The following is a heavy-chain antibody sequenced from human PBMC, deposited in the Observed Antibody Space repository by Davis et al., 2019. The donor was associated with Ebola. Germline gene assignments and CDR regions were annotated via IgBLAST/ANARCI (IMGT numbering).Heavy chain of an antibody. CDR3: ARDGGDYANYYFDY. D-gene: IGHD4-17*01. CDR1: GGTFSSYA. CDR2: INPSGGST. J-gene: IGHJ4*02. V-gene: IGHV1-46*01. Sequence: ASVKVSCKASGGTFSSYAISWVRQAPGQGLEWMGIINPSGGSTSYAQKFQGRVTMTRDTSTSTVYMELSSLRSEDTAVYYCARDGGDYANYYFDYWGQGTLVTVSS.